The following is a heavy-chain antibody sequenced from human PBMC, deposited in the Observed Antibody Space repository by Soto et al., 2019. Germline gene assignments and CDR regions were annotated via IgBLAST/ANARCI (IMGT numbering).Heavy chain of an antibody. V-gene: IGHV3-30-3*01. CDR1: GFTFSSYA. CDR3: ARAGGYSSSWYDP. Sequence: PGGSLRLSCAASGFTFSSYAMHWVRQAPGKGLEWVAVISYDGSNKYYADSVKGRFTISRDNSKNTLYLQMNSLRAEDTAVYYCARAGGYSSSWYDPWGQGTLVTVSS. CDR2: ISYDGSNK. J-gene: IGHJ5*02. D-gene: IGHD6-13*01.